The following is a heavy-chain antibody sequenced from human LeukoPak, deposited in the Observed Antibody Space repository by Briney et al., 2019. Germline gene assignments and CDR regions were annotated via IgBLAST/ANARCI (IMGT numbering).Heavy chain of an antibody. D-gene: IGHD1-26*01. Sequence: GGSLRLSCAASGFTFSDYYMSWIRQAPGKGLEWVSYISSSSSYTNYADSVKGRFTISRDNAKNSLYLQMNSLRDEDTAVYYCVRDRYYSFDQWGQGTVVTVSS. V-gene: IGHV3-11*06. CDR1: GFTFSDYY. CDR2: ISSSSSYT. J-gene: IGHJ4*02. CDR3: VRDRYYSFDQ.